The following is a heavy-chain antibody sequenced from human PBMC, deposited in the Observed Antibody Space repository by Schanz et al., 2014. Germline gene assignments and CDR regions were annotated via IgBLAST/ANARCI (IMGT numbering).Heavy chain of an antibody. CDR1: GFAFSSYS. V-gene: IGHV3-48*01. Sequence: ESGGGLVQPGGSLRLSCTASGFAFSSYSMNWVRQVPGKGLEWLSYIATSSSTRHYADSVKGRVTISRDNAKNSVSLQMRRLRVEDTAVYYCASGVHVSSLQKGLQFWGRGTLVIVSS. D-gene: IGHD3-10*01. CDR3: ASGVHVSSLQKGLQF. CDR2: IATSSSTR. J-gene: IGHJ1*01.